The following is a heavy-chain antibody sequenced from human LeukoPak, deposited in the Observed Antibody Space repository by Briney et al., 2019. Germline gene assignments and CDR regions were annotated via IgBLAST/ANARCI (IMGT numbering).Heavy chain of an antibody. CDR3: ARPQLGSSAGYVDY. CDR1: GASISSSRSF. CDR2: IFSGGNT. V-gene: IGHV4-39*01. D-gene: IGHD3-9*01. Sequence: IPSETLSLTCTVSGASISSSRSFWGWIRQPPGKGLEWIVSIFSGGNTYYNPSLNSRVSISIDTSKNQFSLRLSSVTAADTAFYFCARPQLGSSAGYVDYWGQGILVTVSS. J-gene: IGHJ4*02.